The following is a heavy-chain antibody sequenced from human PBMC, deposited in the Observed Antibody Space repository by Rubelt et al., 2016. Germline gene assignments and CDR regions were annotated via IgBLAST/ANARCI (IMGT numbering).Heavy chain of an antibody. CDR2: INPEGSEK. CDR3: AAWVSTSNY. Sequence: QMVASGGGLVRPGGSLRLSCAASGFTFSNYWMSWVRQAPGMGLEWVANINPEGSEKRYVDSVKGRFTVSRDNAKNSLILQMGSLGAEDTAVYYCAAWVSTSNYWGQGALVIVS. D-gene: IGHD5/OR15-5a*01. CDR1: GFTFSNYW. V-gene: IGHV3-7*01. J-gene: IGHJ4*02.